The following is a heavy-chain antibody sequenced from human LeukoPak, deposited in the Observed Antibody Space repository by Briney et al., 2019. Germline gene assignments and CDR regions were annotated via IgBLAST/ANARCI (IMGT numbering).Heavy chain of an antibody. D-gene: IGHD2-15*01. Sequence: SETLSLTCTVSGYSISSGYYWGWIRQPPGKGLEWIGSIYHSGRTFYNPSLKSRVTISVDTSKNQFSLKLSSVTAADTAVYYCARHRTATGWFDPWGQGTLVTVSS. CDR2: IYHSGRT. J-gene: IGHJ5*02. V-gene: IGHV4-38-2*02. CDR1: GYSISSGYY. CDR3: ARHRTATGWFDP.